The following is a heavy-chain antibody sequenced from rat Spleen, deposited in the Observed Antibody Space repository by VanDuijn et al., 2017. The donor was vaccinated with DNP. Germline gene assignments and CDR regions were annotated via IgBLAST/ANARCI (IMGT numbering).Heavy chain of an antibody. CDR3: ARTATGTFDY. CDR2: ISYDGSST. CDR1: GFTFSDYN. D-gene: IGHD1-7*01. Sequence: EVQLVESGGGLVQPGRSLKLSCAASGFTFSDYNMAWVRQAPKKGLEWVATISYDGSSTYYRDSVKGRFTISRDNAKSTLYLQMDSLRSEDTATYYCARTATGTFDYWGQGVMVTVSS. V-gene: IGHV5-7*01. J-gene: IGHJ2*01.